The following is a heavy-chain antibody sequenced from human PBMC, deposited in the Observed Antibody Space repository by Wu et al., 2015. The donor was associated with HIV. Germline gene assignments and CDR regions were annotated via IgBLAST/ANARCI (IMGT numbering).Heavy chain of an antibody. CDR2: LIPMYGTA. Sequence: QVQLLQSGAEVKNPGSSVRVSCKASGATFTSYALSWVRQAPGQGLEWMGRLIPMYGTANYAQKFQGRVTITADESTSTAYMDVSSLRSDDTAVYYCAREIQLLYQWGQGTLVTVTS. J-gene: IGHJ4*02. CDR1: GATFTSYA. V-gene: IGHV1-69*13. D-gene: IGHD3-10*01. CDR3: AREIQLLYQ.